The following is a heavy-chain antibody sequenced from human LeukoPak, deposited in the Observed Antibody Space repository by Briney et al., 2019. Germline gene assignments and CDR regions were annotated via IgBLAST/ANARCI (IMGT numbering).Heavy chain of an antibody. CDR1: GGTFTSYY. Sequence: SVKVSCKASGGTFTSYYMHWVRQAPGQGLEWMGRIIPIFGTANYAQKFQGRVTITTDESTSTAYMELSSLRSEDTAVYYCARSLTTVTPAWFDPWGQGTLVTVSS. CDR2: IIPIFGTA. D-gene: IGHD4-17*01. CDR3: ARSLTTVTPAWFDP. J-gene: IGHJ5*02. V-gene: IGHV1-69*05.